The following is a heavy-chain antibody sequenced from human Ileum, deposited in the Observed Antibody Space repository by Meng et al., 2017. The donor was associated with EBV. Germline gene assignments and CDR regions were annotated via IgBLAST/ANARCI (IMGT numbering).Heavy chain of an antibody. CDR1: GYTFTGYY. J-gene: IGHJ1*01. V-gene: IGHV1-2*04. CDR2: INPNTGGT. CDR3: AREGEYCSGGSCYSGEYFQH. Sequence: QVQLVQSGAEVKKPGASVKVSCKASGYTFTGYYIHWVRQAPGQGLEWMGWINPNTGGTKYAQKFQGWVTLTRDTSISTAYMELSRLRSDDTAVYYCAREGEYCSGGSCYSGEYFQHWGQGTLVTVSS. D-gene: IGHD2-15*01.